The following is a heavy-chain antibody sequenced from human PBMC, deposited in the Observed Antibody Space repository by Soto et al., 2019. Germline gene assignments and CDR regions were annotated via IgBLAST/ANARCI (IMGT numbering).Heavy chain of an antibody. CDR2: ISSTSNYI. CDR1: GFTFSSYI. D-gene: IGHD3-9*01. J-gene: IGHJ4*02. Sequence: GGSLRPSCAASGFTFSSYIMNWVRQAPGKGLEWVSSISSTSNYIYYADSVKGRFTISRDNAKNSLYLQMNSLRAEDTAVYYCARDLQFYDILTGYYDPRGPDYWGQGTLVTVSS. V-gene: IGHV3-21*01. CDR3: ARDLQFYDILTGYYDPRGPDY.